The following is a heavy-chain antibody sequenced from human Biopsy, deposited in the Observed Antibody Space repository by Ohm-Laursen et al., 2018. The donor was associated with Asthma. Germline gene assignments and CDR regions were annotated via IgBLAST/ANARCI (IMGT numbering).Heavy chain of an antibody. CDR3: ARAVDYSHYYGIDV. D-gene: IGHD3-10*01. CDR2: ISVYNGNT. CDR1: GYTFNSAG. V-gene: IGHV1-18*01. J-gene: IGHJ6*02. Sequence: SVKVPCKTSGYTFNSAGITWVRQAPGQGLEWMGWISVYNGNTKVAQKLQDRVTMITDTSMGTAYMELRSLRSDDTAVYFCARAVDYSHYYGIDVWGQGTTVTVS.